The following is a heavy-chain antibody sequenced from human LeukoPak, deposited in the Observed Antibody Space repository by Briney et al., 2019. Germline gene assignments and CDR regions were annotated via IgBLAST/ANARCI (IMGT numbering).Heavy chain of an antibody. CDR3: AKPGLELYYHYYGIDV. D-gene: IGHD1-7*01. V-gene: IGHV3-23*01. CDR1: GFTFSRSA. CDR2: IWGSGRSK. J-gene: IGHJ6*02. Sequence: GGSLRLSCAASGFTFSRSAMSWVCAAPGKRLEWVSAIWGSGRSKNHADSVKGRFTIFRDNSKNTLYLQMNRLSGEDTAVYYCAKPGLELYYHYYGIDVWGQRTTVTVS.